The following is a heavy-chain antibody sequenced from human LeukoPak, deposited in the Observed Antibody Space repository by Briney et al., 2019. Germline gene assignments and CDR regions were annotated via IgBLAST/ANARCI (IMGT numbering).Heavy chain of an antibody. V-gene: IGHV4-59*04. CDR2: IYYSGST. D-gene: IGHD3-3*01. J-gene: IGHJ5*02. CDR1: GDSITSYY. CDR3: AAFTFGVVEYWFDP. Sequence: SETLSLTCTVSGDSITSYYWSWIRQPPGKGLEWIGYIYYSGSTYYNPSLKSRVTISVDRSKNQFSLKLSSVTAADTAVYYCAAFTFGVVEYWFDPWGQGTLVTVSS.